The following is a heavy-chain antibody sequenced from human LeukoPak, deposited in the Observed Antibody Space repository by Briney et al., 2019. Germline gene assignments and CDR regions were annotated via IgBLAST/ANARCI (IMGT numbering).Heavy chain of an antibody. J-gene: IGHJ5*02. CDR1: GYTLTELS. V-gene: IGHV1-24*01. CDR2: FDPEDGET. CDR3: ATDPHYGSGSYLFDP. D-gene: IGHD3-10*01. Sequence: ASVKVSCKVSGYTLTELSMHWVRQAPGKGLEWMGGFDPEDGETIYAQKFQGRVTMTEDTSTDTAYMELSSLRSEDTAVYYCATDPHYGSGSYLFDPWGQGTLVTVSS.